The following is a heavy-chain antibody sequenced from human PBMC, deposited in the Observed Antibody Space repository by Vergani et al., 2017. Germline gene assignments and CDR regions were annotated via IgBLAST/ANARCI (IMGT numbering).Heavy chain of an antibody. V-gene: IGHV4-31*11. CDR1: GGSISSGEHC. CDR3: ARVDTQVPATAHFYYMDA. J-gene: IGHJ6*03. CDR2: IFYSGTT. Sequence: VLLQEPGPGLVKPSQTLSLTFAVSGGSISSGEHCWTWIRQRPGKGLEWIGYIFYSGTTYDTPSRRSRLTISVDTSQNQFSLKLWSVTAADTAVYYCARVDTQVPATAHFYYMDAWGKGTTVVVSS. D-gene: IGHD6-25*01.